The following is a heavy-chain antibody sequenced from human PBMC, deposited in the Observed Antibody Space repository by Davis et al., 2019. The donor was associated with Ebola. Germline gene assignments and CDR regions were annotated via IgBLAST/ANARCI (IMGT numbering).Heavy chain of an antibody. V-gene: IGHV4-34*01. CDR2: INHSGST. CDR1: GGSFSGYY. D-gene: IGHD6-19*01. Sequence: SETLSLTCTVSGGSFSGYYWSWIRQPPGKGLEWIGEINHSGSTNYNPSLKSRVTISVDTSKNQFSLKLSSVTAADTAVYYCARLAVAGLYGMDVWGQGTTVTVSS. J-gene: IGHJ6*02. CDR3: ARLAVAGLYGMDV.